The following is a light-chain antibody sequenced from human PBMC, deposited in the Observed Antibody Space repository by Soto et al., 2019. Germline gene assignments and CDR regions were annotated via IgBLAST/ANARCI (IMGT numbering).Light chain of an antibody. Sequence: EIVMTQPPATLSVSPGERATLSCRASQSVSSDLAWYHQKPGQAPRLLIYSASTRATGIPARFSGSGSGTEFTITINSLQSEDFAVYYCQKYNNWPRTFGKGTKVEIK. CDR3: QKYNNWPRT. CDR1: QSVSSD. CDR2: SAS. V-gene: IGKV3-15*01. J-gene: IGKJ1*01.